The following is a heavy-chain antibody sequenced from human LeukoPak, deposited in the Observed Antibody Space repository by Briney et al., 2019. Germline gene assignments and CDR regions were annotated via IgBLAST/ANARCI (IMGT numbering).Heavy chain of an antibody. J-gene: IGHJ4*02. Sequence: GGSLRLSCAASGFTFSSYAMTWARQAPGKGLEWVSAISGSGGSTYYADSVKGRFTISRDNSKNTLYLQMNSLRAEDTALYYCAKKLSSSWYIAPIDYWGQGTLVTVSS. V-gene: IGHV3-23*01. CDR3: AKKLSSSWYIAPIDY. CDR1: GFTFSSYA. D-gene: IGHD6-13*01. CDR2: ISGSGGST.